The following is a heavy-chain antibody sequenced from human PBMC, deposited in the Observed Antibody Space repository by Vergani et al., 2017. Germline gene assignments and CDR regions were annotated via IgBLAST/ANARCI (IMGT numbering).Heavy chain of an antibody. CDR2: INPSGGST. Sequence: QVQLVQSGAEVKKPGASVKVSCKASGYTFTSYYMHWVRQAPGQGLEWMGIINPSGGSTSYADSVKGRFTISRDNAKNTLYLQMNSLRAEDTAVYYCARDGYNYRLYYFDYWGQGTLVTVSS. D-gene: IGHD5-24*01. J-gene: IGHJ4*02. V-gene: IGHV1-46*04. CDR3: ARDGYNYRLYYFDY. CDR1: GYTFTSYY.